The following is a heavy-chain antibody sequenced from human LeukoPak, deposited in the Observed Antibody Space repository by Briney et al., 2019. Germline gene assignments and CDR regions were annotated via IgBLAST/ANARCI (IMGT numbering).Heavy chain of an antibody. D-gene: IGHD3-10*01. CDR1: GFTFSDYY. V-gene: IGHV3-11*04. CDR2: ISSSGSTI. Sequence: GGSLRLSCASSGFTFSDYYMSWIRQAPGKGLEWVSYISSSGSTIYYADSVKGRFTISRDNAKISLYLQMNSLRAEDTAVYYCARMVRGAVFDYWGQGTLVTVSS. CDR3: ARMVRGAVFDY. J-gene: IGHJ4*02.